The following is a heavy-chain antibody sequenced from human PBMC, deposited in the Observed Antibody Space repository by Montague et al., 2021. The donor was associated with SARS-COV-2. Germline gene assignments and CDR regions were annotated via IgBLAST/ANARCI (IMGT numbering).Heavy chain of an antibody. CDR1: GVSVTDYY. J-gene: IGHJ4*02. CDR3: VRHPHYDGLNGPPDF. CDR2: VLYNKGT. D-gene: IGHD3-16*01. Sequence: SETLSLTCTVSGVSVTDYYRSWIRQPPGKGLEWVGDVLYNKGTNFNPSLKSRVAISVDTSKNQFSLRLTSVTAADTAIYYCVRHPHYDGLNGPPDFWDQGTLVTVSS. V-gene: IGHV4-59*08.